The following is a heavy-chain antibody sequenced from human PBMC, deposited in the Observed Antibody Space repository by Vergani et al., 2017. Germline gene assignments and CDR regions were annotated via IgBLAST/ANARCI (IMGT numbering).Heavy chain of an antibody. CDR1: GGTFSSSA. CDR2: IIPIFGTA. J-gene: IGHJ6*03. V-gene: IGHV1-69*01. D-gene: IGHD6-6*01. CDR3: ARGPSSSSDYYYFMDV. Sequence: QVQLVQSGAEVKKPGSSVKVSCKASGGTFSSSAISWVRQAPGQGLEWLGGIIPIFGTANYAQKFQGRVTITADESTSTAYMELSSLRSDDTAVYYCARGPSSSSDYYYFMDVWGKGTTVTVSS.